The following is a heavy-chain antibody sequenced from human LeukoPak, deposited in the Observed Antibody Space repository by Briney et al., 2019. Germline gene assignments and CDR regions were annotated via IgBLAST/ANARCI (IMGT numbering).Heavy chain of an antibody. CDR3: ARHPQHRSIWRSYGGNSGAFDI. CDR2: MNPNSGNT. J-gene: IGHJ3*02. Sequence: ASVKVSCKASGYTFTSYDINWVRQATGQGLEWMGWMNPNSGNTGYAQKFQGRVTMTRNTSISTAYMELSSLRSEDTAVYYCARHPQHRSIWRSYGGNSGAFDIWGQGTMVTVSS. V-gene: IGHV1-8*01. CDR1: GYTFTSYD. D-gene: IGHD4-23*01.